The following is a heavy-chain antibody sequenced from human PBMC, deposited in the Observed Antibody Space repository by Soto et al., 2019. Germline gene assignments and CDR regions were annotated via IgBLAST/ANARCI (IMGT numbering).Heavy chain of an antibody. CDR1: GGSFSGYY. CDR3: ARGGLRYIAYYYYGMDV. D-gene: IGHD3-9*01. V-gene: IGHV4-34*01. CDR2: INHSGST. J-gene: IGHJ6*02. Sequence: QVQLQQWGAGLLKPSETLSLTCAVYGGSFSGYYWSWIRQPPGKGLEWIGEINHSGSTNYNPSLKSRVTISVDTSKNQFSLKLSSVTAADTAVYYCARGGLRYIAYYYYGMDVWGQGTTVTVSS.